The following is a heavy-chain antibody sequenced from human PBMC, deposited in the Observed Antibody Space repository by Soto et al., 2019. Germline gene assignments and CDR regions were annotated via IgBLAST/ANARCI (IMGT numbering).Heavy chain of an antibody. J-gene: IGHJ6*03. CDR2: ISSSSSYI. Sequence: GGSLRLSCAASGCTFSGYGRHCVRQAPGKGLEWVSFISSSSSYIYYADSVKGRFTISRDNAKNSLYLQMNSLRAEDTAVYYCARAPYHYDILTGYYISGYMDVWGKGTTVTVSS. D-gene: IGHD3-9*01. CDR3: ARAPYHYDILTGYYISGYMDV. CDR1: GCTFSGYG. V-gene: IGHV3-21*01.